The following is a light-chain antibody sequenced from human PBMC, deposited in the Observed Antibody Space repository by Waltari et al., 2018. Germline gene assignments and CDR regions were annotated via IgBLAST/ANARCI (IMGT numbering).Light chain of an antibody. J-gene: IGLJ1*01. CDR2: EVN. V-gene: IGLV2-23*02. Sequence: QSALTQPASVSGSPGQSITLSCTGSRIYVSSYNLVSWYQQKPGKAPKLIIYEVNKRPSGVSYRFSGSKSGNTASLTISGLQADDEAHYYCCSYAGISVYVFGTGTKVTV. CDR1: RIYVSSYNL. CDR3: CSYAGISVYV.